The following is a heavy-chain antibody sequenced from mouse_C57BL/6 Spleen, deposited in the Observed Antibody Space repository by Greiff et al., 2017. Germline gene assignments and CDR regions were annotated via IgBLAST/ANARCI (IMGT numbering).Heavy chain of an antibody. CDR2: IDPETGGT. CDR1: GYTFTDYE. V-gene: IGHV1-15*01. J-gene: IGHJ3*01. Sequence: VQLQQSGAELVRPGASVTLSCKASGYTFTDYEMHWVKQTPVHGLEWIGAIDPETGGTAYNQKFKGKAILTADKSSSTAYMELRSLTSEDSAVDYCTRSRILPFSWFADWGKGTLVTVSA. CDR3: TRSRILPFSWFAD.